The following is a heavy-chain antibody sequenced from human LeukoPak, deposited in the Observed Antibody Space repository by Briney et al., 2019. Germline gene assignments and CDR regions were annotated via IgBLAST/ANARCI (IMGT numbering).Heavy chain of an antibody. CDR2: IYYSGST. J-gene: IGHJ4*02. D-gene: IGHD3-3*01. CDR3: ARAVYDLWSGYNHDY. CDR1: GGSISSYY. Sequence: SETLSLTCTVSGGSISSYYWSWIRQPPGKGLEWIGYIYYSGSTYYKPSRKSRVTISVDTSNYQFSLKLSSVTAADTAVYYCARAVYDLWSGYNHDYWGQGTLVTVSS. V-gene: IGHV4-59*08.